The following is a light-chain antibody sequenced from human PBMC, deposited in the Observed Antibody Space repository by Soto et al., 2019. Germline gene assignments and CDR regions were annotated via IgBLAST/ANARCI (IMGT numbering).Light chain of an antibody. CDR2: AAS. CDR1: QGIKND. V-gene: IGKV1-6*01. Sequence: AIQMTQSPSSLSASVGDRVTITCRASQGIKNDLAWYQQKPGKAPKLLIYAASSLQSGVPSTFSGSGSGTDFTLTISSLQPEDFATYYCHQRQSWPRTFGQGTKVDIK. CDR3: HQRQSWPRT. J-gene: IGKJ1*01.